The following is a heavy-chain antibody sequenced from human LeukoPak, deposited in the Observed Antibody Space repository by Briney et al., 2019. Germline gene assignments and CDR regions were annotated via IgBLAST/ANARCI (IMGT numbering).Heavy chain of an antibody. J-gene: IGHJ5*02. Sequence: ASVKVSCKASGYTFTNYYMHWVRQAPGQGLEWMGLINPTGTSTNYAQKFRGRVTMTRDTSISTAYMELNRLTSDDTAVYYCARDGSSRRTFDPWGQGTLVTVSS. D-gene: IGHD6-13*01. CDR1: GYTFTNYY. CDR2: INPTGTST. V-gene: IGHV1-2*02. CDR3: ARDGSSRRTFDP.